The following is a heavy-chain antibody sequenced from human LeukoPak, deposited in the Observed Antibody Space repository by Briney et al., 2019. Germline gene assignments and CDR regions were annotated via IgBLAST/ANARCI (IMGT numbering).Heavy chain of an antibody. V-gene: IGHV5-51*01. Sequence: GESLKISCKGSGYSFTSYLIGWVRQMPGKGLEWMGIIYPGDSDTRYSPSFQGQVTISADKSISTAYLQWSSLKASDTAMYYCARLAIVVVPTSYFDYWGQGTLVTVSS. J-gene: IGHJ4*02. D-gene: IGHD3-22*01. CDR1: GYSFTSYL. CDR2: IYPGDSDT. CDR3: ARLAIVVVPTSYFDY.